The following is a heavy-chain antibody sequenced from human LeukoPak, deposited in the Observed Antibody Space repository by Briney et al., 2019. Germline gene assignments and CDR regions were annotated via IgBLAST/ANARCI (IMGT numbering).Heavy chain of an antibody. CDR1: GGSFTNYY. D-gene: IGHD3-3*01. CDR2: ISHSGDT. CDR3: SREGRDYYDELTVKPRRYYYNYMDV. V-gene: IGHV4-34*01. J-gene: IGHJ6*03. Sequence: SETLSLTCAVYGGSFTNYYWAWIRQSPGKGLEWIGEISHSGDTNYNPSLKSRVTISLDTSTNQFSLKVTSVTAADTAVYYCSREGRDYYDELTVKPRRYYYNYMDVWGNGTTVTVSS.